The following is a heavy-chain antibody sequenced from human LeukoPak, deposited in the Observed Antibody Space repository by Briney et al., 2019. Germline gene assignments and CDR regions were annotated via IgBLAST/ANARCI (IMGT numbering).Heavy chain of an antibody. V-gene: IGHV3-21*01. CDR3: ARDISGSGDAFDI. CDR2: ISSSSSYI. J-gene: IGHJ3*02. CDR1: GFTVSSNF. D-gene: IGHD1-14*01. Sequence: GGSLRLSCAASGFTVSSNFMNWVRQAPGKGLEWVSSISSSSSYIYYADSVKGRFTISRDNAKNSLYLQMNSLRAEDTAVYYCARDISGSGDAFDIWGQGTMVTVSS.